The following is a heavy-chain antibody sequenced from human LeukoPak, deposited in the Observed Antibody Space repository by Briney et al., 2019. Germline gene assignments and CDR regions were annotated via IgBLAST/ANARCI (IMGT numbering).Heavy chain of an antibody. V-gene: IGHV1-69*04. CDR2: IIPILGIA. CDR3: TRLRGNRDRDYTSYYSPFGH. Sequence: ASVKVSCKASGGTFSSYAISWVRQAPGQGLEWMGRIIPILGIANYAQKFQGRVTITADKSTSTAYMELSSLRSDDTAIYYCTRLRGNRDRDYTSYYSPFGHWGQGTLITVSS. CDR1: GGTFSSYA. D-gene: IGHD4-11*01. J-gene: IGHJ4*01.